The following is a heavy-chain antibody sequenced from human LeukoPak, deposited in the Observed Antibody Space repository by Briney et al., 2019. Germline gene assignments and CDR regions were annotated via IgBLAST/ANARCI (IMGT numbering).Heavy chain of an antibody. V-gene: IGHV4-39*02. CDR2: ISYTGTT. Sequence: SETLSLTCTVSGSSIGSSAYSWGWIRQPPGKGLEWIGSISYTGTTYYNPSLKSRVTISLDTSKNQFSLKLISVTAADTALYYCAREGPHGSGIYYNPLDYWGQGALVIVSS. D-gene: IGHD3-10*01. CDR1: GSSIGSSAYS. CDR3: AREGPHGSGIYYNPLDY. J-gene: IGHJ4*02.